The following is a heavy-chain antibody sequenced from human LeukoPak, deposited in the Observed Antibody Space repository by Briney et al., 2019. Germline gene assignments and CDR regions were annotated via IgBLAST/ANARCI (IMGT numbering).Heavy chain of an antibody. CDR1: GGSISSSSYY. J-gene: IGHJ4*02. CDR3: ARCDIVVVPAAMVFDY. D-gene: IGHD2-2*01. CDR2: IYYSGST. V-gene: IGHV4-39*01. Sequence: TASETLSLTCTVSGGSISSSSYYWGWIRQPPGKGLEWIGSIYYSGSTYYNPSLKSRVTISVDTSKNQFSLKLSSVTAADTAVYYCARCDIVVVPAAMVFDYWGQETLVTVSS.